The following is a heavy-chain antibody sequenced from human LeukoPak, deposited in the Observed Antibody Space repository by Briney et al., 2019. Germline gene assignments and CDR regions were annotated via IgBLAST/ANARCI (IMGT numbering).Heavy chain of an antibody. CDR2: INPNSGDT. J-gene: IGHJ4*02. D-gene: IGHD2-2*01. V-gene: IGHV1-2*02. CDR1: GYTFTGHY. CDR3: ARRLTTSQDLDY. Sequence: APVKVSCKASGYTFTGHYMYWVRQAPGQGLEWMRWINPNSGDTNYAQKFQGRVTMTRDTSISTAYMDLNRLTSDDTAVYYCARRLTTSQDLDYWGQGTLVTVSS.